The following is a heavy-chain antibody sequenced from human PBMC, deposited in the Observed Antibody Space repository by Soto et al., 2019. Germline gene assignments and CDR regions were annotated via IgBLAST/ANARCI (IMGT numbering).Heavy chain of an antibody. D-gene: IGHD5-12*01. J-gene: IGHJ4*02. CDR3: ARGGGGRWLQLLAHRQPQVAYYFDY. V-gene: IGHV4-34*01. CDR1: GGSFSGYI. Sequence: SETLSLTCDVYGGSFSGYIWTWIRQTPGKGLQWIGQINHSGSANYNPSLKSRVTISVHTSKSQFSLELSSVTAADTAVYYCARGGGGRWLQLLAHRQPQVAYYFDYWGQGTLVTVSS. CDR2: INHSGSA.